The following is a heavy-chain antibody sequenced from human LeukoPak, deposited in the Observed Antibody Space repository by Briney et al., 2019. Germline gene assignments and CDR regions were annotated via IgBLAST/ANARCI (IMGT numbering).Heavy chain of an antibody. V-gene: IGHV3-23*01. CDR2: ISGSGGST. J-gene: IGHJ4*02. CDR1: GFTFRYYA. Sequence: GGSLRLSCAASGFTFRYYAMSWVRQAPGKGLEWVSAISGSGGSTYYADSVKGRFTISRDNSKNTLYLQMNSLRAEDTAVYYCAKDREQLASIYFDYWGQGTLVTVSS. D-gene: IGHD6-13*01. CDR3: AKDREQLASIYFDY.